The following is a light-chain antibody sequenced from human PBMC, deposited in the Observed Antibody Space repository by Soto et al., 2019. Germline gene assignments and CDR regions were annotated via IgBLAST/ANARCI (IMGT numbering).Light chain of an antibody. Sequence: QSALTQPAPVSGPPGQSITISCTGTSSDVGAYNYVSWYQQHPGKAPKLMIYDVSNRPSGVSNRFSGSKSGNTASLTISGLQAEDEADYYCSSYTSSSTYVFGTGTKVTVL. CDR3: SSYTSSSTYV. J-gene: IGLJ1*01. CDR2: DVS. V-gene: IGLV2-14*03. CDR1: SSDVGAYNY.